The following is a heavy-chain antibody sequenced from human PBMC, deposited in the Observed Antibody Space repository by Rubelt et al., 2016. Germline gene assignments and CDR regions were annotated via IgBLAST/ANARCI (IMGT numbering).Heavy chain of an antibody. CDR2: INAVDGNT. V-gene: IGHV1-3*01. CDR3: AREYASLDY. D-gene: IGHD2-2*01. Sequence: QVQLVQSGAEVKKPGASVKISCRASAYTFTSYAMNWVRQAPGQRLEWMGWINAVDGNTKYSAKFQGRVTISRDTSANTAYMEQSSLRSEDTAIYYCAREYASLDYWGQGTLVTVSS. CDR1: AYTFTSYA. J-gene: IGHJ4*02.